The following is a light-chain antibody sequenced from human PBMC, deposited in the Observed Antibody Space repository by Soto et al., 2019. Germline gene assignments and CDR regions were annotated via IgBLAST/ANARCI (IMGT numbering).Light chain of an antibody. CDR1: QSISSW. J-gene: IGKJ2*01. Sequence: DIEMTQSPSTLSASVGDRVSITCRASQSISSWLAWYQQKPGKAPKLLIYDASSLESGVPSRFSGSGSGTQFTFSISSLQPDDFATYYCQQCDSYPYTFGQGTNLEIK. CDR3: QQCDSYPYT. V-gene: IGKV1-5*01. CDR2: DAS.